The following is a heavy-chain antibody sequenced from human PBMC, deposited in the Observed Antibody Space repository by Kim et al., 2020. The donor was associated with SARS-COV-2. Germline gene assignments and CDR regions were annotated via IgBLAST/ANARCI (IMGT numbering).Heavy chain of an antibody. CDR3: AREGRVVLRYFDDAYNWFDP. Sequence: ASVKVSCKASGYTFTSYAMHWVRQAPGQRLEWMGWINAGNGNTKYSQKFQGRVTITRDTSASTAYMELSSLRSEDTAVYYCAREGRVVLRYFDDAYNWFDPWGQGTLVTVSS. J-gene: IGHJ5*02. D-gene: IGHD3-9*01. CDR2: INAGNGNT. V-gene: IGHV1-3*01. CDR1: GYTFTSYA.